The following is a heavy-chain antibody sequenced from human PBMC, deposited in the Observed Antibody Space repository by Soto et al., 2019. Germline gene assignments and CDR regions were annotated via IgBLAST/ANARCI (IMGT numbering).Heavy chain of an antibody. CDR3: AAGDSSDTGDH. CDR2: TFPIIGTT. V-gene: IGHV1-69*01. J-gene: IGHJ4*02. D-gene: IGHD5-18*01. Sequence: QVQLVQSGAEVKKPGSSVKVSCKASGDTLSTHGISWVRQAPGEGLEWTGGTFPIIGTTDYAEKVQGRVTITANESTTTSYMELSSLRPDDTAVYYCAAGDSSDTGDHWGQGTLVTVSS. CDR1: GDTLSTHG.